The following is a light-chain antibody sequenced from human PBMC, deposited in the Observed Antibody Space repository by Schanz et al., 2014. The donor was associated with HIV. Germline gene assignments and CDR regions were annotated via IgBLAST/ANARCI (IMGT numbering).Light chain of an antibody. CDR1: SSDIGAYNY. V-gene: IGLV2-8*01. CDR2: DVS. Sequence: QSVLTQPPSASGSPGQSVTISCTGTSSDIGAYNYVSWYQHHPGKAPKLIIFDVSERPSGVPDRFSGSKSGNTASLSISGLQAEDEADYYCSSYTSSSPLGVFGTGTKLTVL. CDR3: SSYTSSSPLGV. J-gene: IGLJ1*01.